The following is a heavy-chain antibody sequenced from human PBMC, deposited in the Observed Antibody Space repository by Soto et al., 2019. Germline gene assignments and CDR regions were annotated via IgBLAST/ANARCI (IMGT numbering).Heavy chain of an antibody. J-gene: IGHJ4*01. D-gene: IGHD5-18*01. Sequence: PSETLSLNCPVPGCSLSRIYWWSWVRQPPGKGLEWIGEIYRSGSTNSNPSLKSRVTISVDKSKNQFSLKLSSVTAADTAVYSCARTPWDGYTGYYLDYWGHGTLVTVS. CDR2: IYRSGST. CDR1: GCSLSRIYW. V-gene: IGHV4-4*02. CDR3: ARTPWDGYTGYYLDY.